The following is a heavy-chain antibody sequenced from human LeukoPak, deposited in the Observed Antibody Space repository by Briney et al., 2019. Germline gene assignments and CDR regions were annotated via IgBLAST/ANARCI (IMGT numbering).Heavy chain of an antibody. V-gene: IGHV3-53*01. D-gene: IGHD2-2*01. Sequence: AGGSLRLPCAASGFTVSINYMTWVRQAPGKGLEWVSLIYSAGTTYYADSVTGRFTISRDYSKNTLYLQMSSLRVEDTAVYYCARGLASTLLDYWGQGTLVTVSS. CDR2: IYSAGTT. J-gene: IGHJ4*02. CDR3: ARGLASTLLDY. CDR1: GFTVSINY.